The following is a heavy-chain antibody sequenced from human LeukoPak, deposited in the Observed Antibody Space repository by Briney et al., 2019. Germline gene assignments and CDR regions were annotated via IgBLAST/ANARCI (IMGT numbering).Heavy chain of an antibody. J-gene: IGHJ4*02. CDR3: AKDRLLNCRGDCYIFDY. CDR2: ISSSSSYI. D-gene: IGHD2-21*02. Sequence: GGSLRLSCAASGFTFSSYSMNWVRQAPGKGLEWVSSISSSSSYIYYADSVKGRFSISRDNSKNTLYLQVNGLRTEDTAAYYCAKDRLLNCRGDCYIFDYWGQGTVVTVSS. V-gene: IGHV3-21*04. CDR1: GFTFSSYS.